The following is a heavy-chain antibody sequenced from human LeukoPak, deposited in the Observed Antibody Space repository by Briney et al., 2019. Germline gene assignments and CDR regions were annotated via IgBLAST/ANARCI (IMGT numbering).Heavy chain of an antibody. CDR1: GDSVSSGGFS. CDR2: IYYSGST. J-gene: IGHJ5*02. D-gene: IGHD3-10*01. CDR3: AAHLPPWLRYMVRGVAFDP. V-gene: IGHV4-39*07. Sequence: PSETLSLTCAVSGDSVSSGGFSWSWIRQPPGKGLEWIGSIYYSGSTYYNPSLKSRVTISVDTSKNQFSLKLSSVTAADTAVYYCAAHLPPWLRYMVRGVAFDPWGQGTLVTVSS.